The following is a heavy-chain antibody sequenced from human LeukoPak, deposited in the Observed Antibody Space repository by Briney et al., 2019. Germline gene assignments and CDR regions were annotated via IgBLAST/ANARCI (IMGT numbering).Heavy chain of an antibody. CDR1: GDSLRGNN. CDR2: INDSGNT. D-gene: IGHD2-15*01. CDR3: AREKTGEDPDLGYCSGDGCYFFHY. Sequence: SETLSHTSAVHGDSLRGNNWSWIRHRPEKSLEWIGEINDSGNTKYNPYIKSRVTMTVDASNKQFSLRLSSVTAVDTAVYYCAREKTGEDPDLGYCSGDGCYFFHYWGAGTLVTVSS. J-gene: IGHJ4*02. V-gene: IGHV4-34*01.